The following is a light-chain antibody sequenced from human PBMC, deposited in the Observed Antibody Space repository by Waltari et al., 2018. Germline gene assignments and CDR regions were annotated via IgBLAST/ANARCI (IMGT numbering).Light chain of an antibody. Sequence: QSVLTQPPSASGTPGQRVTISCSGSNSNIGKNFVYWYQQLAGTAPKLLIDRDDQRASGVPDRFSGSKAGTSAALAISGLRSEDEADYYCAAWDDSLSGQVLFGGGTKLTVL. CDR2: RDD. CDR1: NSNIGKNF. V-gene: IGLV1-47*01. CDR3: AAWDDSLSGQVL. J-gene: IGLJ3*02.